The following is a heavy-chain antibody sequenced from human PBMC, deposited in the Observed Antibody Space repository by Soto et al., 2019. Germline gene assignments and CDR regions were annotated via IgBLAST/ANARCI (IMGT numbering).Heavy chain of an antibody. V-gene: IGHV5-51*01. CDR2: IYPGDSDT. CDR1: GYTFNTYW. CDR3: ARHDFNQQLVLDKFRFDP. D-gene: IGHD3-3*01. J-gene: IGHJ5*02. Sequence: PGESLKISCKASGYTFNTYWVAWVRQMPGKDLEWMGLIYPGDSDTRYSPSFQGQVTISADKSTSTAYLEWSSLKASDTAMYYCARHDFNQQLVLDKFRFDPWGQGTQVTVSS.